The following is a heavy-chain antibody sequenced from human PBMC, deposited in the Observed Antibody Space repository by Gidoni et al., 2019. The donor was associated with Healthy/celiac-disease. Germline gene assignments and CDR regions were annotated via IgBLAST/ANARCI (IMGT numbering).Heavy chain of an antibody. CDR2: ISGSGGST. CDR3: AKVYDADSNWFDP. D-gene: IGHD3-16*01. Sequence: EVQLLESGGRLVQPGGSLRLSCAAPGFTLSSYAMSWVRQAPGKGLEWVSAISGSGGSTYYADSVKGRFTISRDNSKNTLYLQMNSLRAEDTAVYYCAKVYDADSNWFDPWGQGTLVTVSS. V-gene: IGHV3-23*01. J-gene: IGHJ5*02. CDR1: GFTLSSYA.